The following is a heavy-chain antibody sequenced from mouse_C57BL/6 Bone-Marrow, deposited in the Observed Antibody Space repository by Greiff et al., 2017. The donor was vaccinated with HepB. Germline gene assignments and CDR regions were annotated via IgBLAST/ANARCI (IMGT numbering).Heavy chain of an antibody. Sequence: EVQLQESGPGLVKPSQSLSLTCSVPGYSITSGYYWNWIRQFPGNKLEWMGYISYDGSNNYNPSLKNRISITRDTSKNQFFLKLNSVTTEDTATYYCARERITTVVPYFDYWGQGTTLTVSS. V-gene: IGHV3-6*01. J-gene: IGHJ2*01. D-gene: IGHD1-1*01. CDR2: ISYDGSN. CDR3: ARERITTVVPYFDY. CDR1: GYSITSGYY.